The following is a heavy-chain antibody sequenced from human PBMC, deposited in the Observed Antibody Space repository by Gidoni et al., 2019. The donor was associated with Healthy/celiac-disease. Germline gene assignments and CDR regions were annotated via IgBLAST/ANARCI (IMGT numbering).Heavy chain of an antibody. CDR3: GTTITYYYDYGMDV. D-gene: IGHD1-20*01. J-gene: IGHJ6*02. CDR2: ISGSGGST. V-gene: IGHV3-23*01. CDR1: GSPFSSYA. Sequence: EVQLWESGGGLVQPGGSLSLSCAASGSPFSSYARSWARQAPGKGLEWVSAISGSGGSTYYADSVKGRFTISRDNSKNTLYLQMNSLRAEDTAVYYCGTTITYYYDYGMDVWGQGTTVTVSS.